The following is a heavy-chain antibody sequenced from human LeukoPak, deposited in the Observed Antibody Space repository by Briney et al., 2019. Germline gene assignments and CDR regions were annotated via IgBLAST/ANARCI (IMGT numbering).Heavy chain of an antibody. D-gene: IGHD2-2*02. V-gene: IGHV3-11*01. Sequence: GGSLRLSCAASGFTFSDYYMSWVRQAPGKGLEWVSYISSSGSTIYYADSVKGRFTISRDNAKNSLYLQMNSLRAEDTAVYYCARACSSTSCYRDAFDIWGQGTMVTVSS. CDR3: ARACSSTSCYRDAFDI. CDR1: GFTFSDYY. CDR2: ISSSGSTI. J-gene: IGHJ3*02.